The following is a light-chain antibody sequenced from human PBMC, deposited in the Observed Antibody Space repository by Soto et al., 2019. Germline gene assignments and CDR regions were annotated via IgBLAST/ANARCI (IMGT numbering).Light chain of an antibody. CDR1: ESISSY. V-gene: IGKV1-39*01. J-gene: IGKJ1*01. CDR3: QQSYSIPWT. Sequence: DIQMTPSPSSLSASVGDRVTITCRASESISSYVNWYQQRPGKAPKVLIYGASSLQSGVPSRFSGSGYGTDFTLTVSNLQPEDFATYYCQQSYSIPWTFGQGTKVDIK. CDR2: GAS.